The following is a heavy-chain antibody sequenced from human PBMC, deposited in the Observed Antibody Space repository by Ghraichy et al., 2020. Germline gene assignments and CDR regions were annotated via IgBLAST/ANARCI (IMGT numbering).Heavy chain of an antibody. CDR3: ARGSTVPPRDMDV. Sequence: SETPSLTCAVYGGSFSGYYWSWIRQPPGKGLEWIGEINHSGSTNYNPSLKSRVTISVDTSKNQFSLKLSSVTAADTAVYYCARGSTVPPRDMDVWGQGTTVTVSS. CDR2: INHSGST. V-gene: IGHV4-34*01. D-gene: IGHD4-17*01. J-gene: IGHJ6*02. CDR1: GGSFSGYY.